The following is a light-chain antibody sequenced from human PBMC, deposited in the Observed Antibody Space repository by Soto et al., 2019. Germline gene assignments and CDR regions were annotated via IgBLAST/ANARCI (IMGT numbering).Light chain of an antibody. CDR3: QQYNNWPWT. J-gene: IGKJ1*01. Sequence: EIVMTQSPATLSVSPGERATLSCRASQSVATNLAWYQQKPGQPPRLPIYGASTRATGIPARFSGSGSGTEFTLTISSLQSVDFAVYSCQQYNNWPWTFGQGTKVDI. CDR2: GAS. CDR1: QSVATN. V-gene: IGKV3-15*01.